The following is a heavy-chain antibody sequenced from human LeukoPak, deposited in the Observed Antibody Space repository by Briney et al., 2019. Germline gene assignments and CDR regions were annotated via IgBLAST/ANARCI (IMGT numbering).Heavy chain of an antibody. CDR3: ARSDYVA. Sequence: GASVKVSCKASGYTFTSYGISWVRQAPGQGLEWMGWINPNNGGTNYAQKFQGWVTMTRDTSISTAYMELSSLRSEDTAVYYCARSDYVAWGQGTLVTVSS. CDR2: INPNNGGT. CDR1: GYTFTSYG. D-gene: IGHD4-17*01. V-gene: IGHV1-2*04. J-gene: IGHJ5*02.